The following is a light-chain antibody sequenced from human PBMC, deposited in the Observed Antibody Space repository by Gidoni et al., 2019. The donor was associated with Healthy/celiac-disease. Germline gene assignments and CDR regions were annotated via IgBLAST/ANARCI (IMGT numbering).Light chain of an antibody. CDR2: AAS. CDR1: KGISNS. J-gene: IGKJ1*01. CDR3: QKYNSAPRT. V-gene: IGKV1-27*01. Sequence: DFHMSQSASSLSASVGDRVTITCRASKGISNSLAWYQQKPGKVPKLLIYAASTLQSGVPSRFSGSGSGTDFTLTISSLQPEDVATYYCQKYNSAPRTFGQGTKVEIK.